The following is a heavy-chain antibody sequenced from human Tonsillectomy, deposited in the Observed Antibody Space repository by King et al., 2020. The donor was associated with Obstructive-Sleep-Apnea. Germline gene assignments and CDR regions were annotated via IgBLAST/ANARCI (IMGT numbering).Heavy chain of an antibody. D-gene: IGHD4-17*01. CDR1: GGSISRGGYS. Sequence: QLQESGSGLVKPSQTLSLTCAVCGGSISRGGYSWRWFRQPPVKGLEWGGYIYLSGSTYFNPSLKSRVTISVDRSKNQFSLKLSSVTAADTAVYYCATYGDYVFDYWGQGTLVTVSS. J-gene: IGHJ4*02. CDR2: IYLSGST. V-gene: IGHV4-30-2*01. CDR3: ATYGDYVFDY.